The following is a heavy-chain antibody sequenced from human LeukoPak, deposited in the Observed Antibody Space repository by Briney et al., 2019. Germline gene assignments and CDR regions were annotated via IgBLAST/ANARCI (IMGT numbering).Heavy chain of an antibody. Sequence: PSETLSLTCTVSGGSISSGSYSWNWIRQPAGKGLGWIGRIYTSGSTNYNPSLKSRLTISVDTSKNQFSLKLSSVTAADTAVYYCARAEWELDDAFDIWGQGTMVTVSS. V-gene: IGHV4-61*02. CDR3: ARAEWELDDAFDI. D-gene: IGHD1-26*01. CDR2: IYTSGST. CDR1: GGSISSGSYS. J-gene: IGHJ3*02.